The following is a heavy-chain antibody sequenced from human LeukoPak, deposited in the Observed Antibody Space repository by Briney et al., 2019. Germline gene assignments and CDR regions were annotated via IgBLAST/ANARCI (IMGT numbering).Heavy chain of an antibody. J-gene: IGHJ4*02. CDR3: ARHSIVGQWLVPFDY. CDR2: IYNTGST. V-gene: IGHV4-59*08. D-gene: IGHD6-19*01. CDR1: GVSISSYS. Sequence: SETLSLTCTVSGVSISSYSWSWIRQPPGKGLEWIGHIYNTGSTNHNPSLKSRVTISVDTSKNQFSLRLSSVTAADTAVYYCARHSIVGQWLVPFDYWGQGTLVTVSS.